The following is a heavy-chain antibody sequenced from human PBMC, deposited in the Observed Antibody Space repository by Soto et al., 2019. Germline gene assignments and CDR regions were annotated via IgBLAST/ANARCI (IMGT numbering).Heavy chain of an antibody. CDR3: AKARYSSNWYQDFDY. J-gene: IGHJ4*02. Sequence: GGSLRLSCAASGFTFSNYAMNWVRQAPGKGLEWVSAISVSGAGTYYADSVKGRLTISRDNSKNTLYLQVNSLGAEDTAVYYCAKARYSSNWYQDFDYWGQGTPVTVSS. V-gene: IGHV3-23*01. CDR1: GFTFSNYA. D-gene: IGHD6-13*01. CDR2: ISVSGAGT.